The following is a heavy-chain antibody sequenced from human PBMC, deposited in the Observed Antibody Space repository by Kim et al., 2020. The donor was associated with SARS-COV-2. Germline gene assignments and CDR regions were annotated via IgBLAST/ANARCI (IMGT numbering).Heavy chain of an antibody. CDR3: ARIYSHDFWSGFFSY. Sequence: DSVKGRFTISRDNSKNTLYLQMNSLRAEDTAVYYCARIYSHDFWSGFFSYWGQGTLVTVSS. J-gene: IGHJ4*02. D-gene: IGHD3-3*01. V-gene: IGHV3-30*01.